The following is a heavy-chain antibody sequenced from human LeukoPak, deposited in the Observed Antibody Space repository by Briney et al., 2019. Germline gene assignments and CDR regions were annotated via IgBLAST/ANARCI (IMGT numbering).Heavy chain of an antibody. CDR3: ARDSNPGSGSYYKVATDY. D-gene: IGHD3-10*01. J-gene: IGHJ4*02. CDR1: GFTFINYW. CDR2: INQDGSEK. V-gene: IGHV3-7*01. Sequence: PGGSLRLSCAASGFTFINYWMTWVRQAPGKGLEWVADINQDGSEKYYVDAVKGRFSGSRENAKNSLSLQMNSLRGEDKAVYYCARDSNPGSGSYYKVATDYWGQGELVTVSS.